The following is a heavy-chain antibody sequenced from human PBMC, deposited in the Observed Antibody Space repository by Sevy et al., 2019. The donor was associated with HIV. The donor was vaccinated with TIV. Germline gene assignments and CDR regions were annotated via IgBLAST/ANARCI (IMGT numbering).Heavy chain of an antibody. CDR3: ARVKPTIGFDP. CDR2: INHSGST. Sequence: SETLSLTCAVYGGSFSGYYWSWIRQPPGKGLEWIGEINHSGSTNSNPSLKSRVTISVDTSKNQFSLKLRSVTAADTAVYYCARVKPTIGFDPWGQGTLVTVSS. V-gene: IGHV4-34*01. CDR1: GGSFSGYY. D-gene: IGHD3-9*01. J-gene: IGHJ5*02.